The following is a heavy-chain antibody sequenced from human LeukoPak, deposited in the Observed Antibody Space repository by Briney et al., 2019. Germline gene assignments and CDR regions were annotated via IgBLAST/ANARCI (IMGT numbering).Heavy chain of an antibody. CDR1: GFTFRSYA. D-gene: IGHD2-21*02. Sequence: GGSLRLSCAASGFTFRSYAMNWVRQAPGKGLEWVSVISGSGDSTYYADAVKGRFTISRDNSKNTLYLQMNSLRAEDTAVYYCAKNQDIVVVTANWFDPWGQGTLVTVSS. CDR2: ISGSGDST. J-gene: IGHJ5*02. V-gene: IGHV3-23*01. CDR3: AKNQDIVVVTANWFDP.